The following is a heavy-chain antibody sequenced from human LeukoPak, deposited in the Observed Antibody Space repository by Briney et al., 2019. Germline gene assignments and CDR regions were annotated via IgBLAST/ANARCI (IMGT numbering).Heavy chain of an antibody. CDR3: ARGGVVGACDY. Sequence: SETLSLTCAVYSGSFSGYYWSWIRQPPGKGLEWIGEINHSGSTNYNPSLKSRVTISVDTSKNQFSLKLSSVTAADTAVYYCARGGVVGACDYWGQGTLVTVSS. V-gene: IGHV4-34*01. CDR2: INHSGST. CDR1: SGSFSGYY. D-gene: IGHD1-26*01. J-gene: IGHJ4*02.